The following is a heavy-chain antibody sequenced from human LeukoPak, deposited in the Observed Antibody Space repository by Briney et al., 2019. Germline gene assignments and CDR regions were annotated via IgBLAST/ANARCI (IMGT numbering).Heavy chain of an antibody. Sequence: PSETLSLSYIVSGDSIRSYYWSWIRQPPGKGLEWIGEINHSGSTNYNPSLKSRVTISVDTSKNQFSLKLSSVTAADTAVYYCASRRIGVESQTIFDYWGQGTLVTVSS. CDR2: INHSGST. V-gene: IGHV4-34*01. CDR1: GDSIRSYY. J-gene: IGHJ4*02. D-gene: IGHD5-24*01. CDR3: ASRRIGVESQTIFDY.